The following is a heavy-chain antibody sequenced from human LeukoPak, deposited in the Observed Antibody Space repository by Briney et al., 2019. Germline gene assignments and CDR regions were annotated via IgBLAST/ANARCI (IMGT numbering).Heavy chain of an antibody. CDR3: ARDGCDFWSGYLNWFDP. Sequence: ASVKVSCKASVYTFTGYYMHWVRQAPGQGLEWMGWINPNSGGTNYAQKFQGRVTMTRDTSISTAYMELSRLRSDDTAVYYCARDGCDFWSGYLNWFDPWGQGTLVTVSS. J-gene: IGHJ5*02. V-gene: IGHV1-2*02. CDR1: VYTFTGYY. CDR2: INPNSGGT. D-gene: IGHD3-3*01.